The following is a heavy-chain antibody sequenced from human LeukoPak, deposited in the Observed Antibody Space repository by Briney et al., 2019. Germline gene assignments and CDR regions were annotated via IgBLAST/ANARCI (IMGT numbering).Heavy chain of an antibody. D-gene: IGHD6-19*01. CDR1: GDSFTSYY. J-gene: IGHJ5*02. CDR2: INPSGGST. Sequence: ASVKVSCKASGDSFTSYYIHWVRQAPGQGLEWMAIINPSGGSTSYAQKFQGRVTMTRDTSTSTVYMELSSLRSEDTAVYYCARGIAVAGTGTNWFDPWGQGTLVTVSS. CDR3: ARGIAVAGTGTNWFDP. V-gene: IGHV1-46*01.